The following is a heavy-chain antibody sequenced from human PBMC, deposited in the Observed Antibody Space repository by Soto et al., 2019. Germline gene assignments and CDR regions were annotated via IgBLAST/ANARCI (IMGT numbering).Heavy chain of an antibody. CDR3: AKQHLNYYGSGSYYAGAYYFDF. CDR2: ISGSGERR. V-gene: IGHV3-23*01. CDR1: GLTVSSYA. J-gene: IGHJ4*02. Sequence: GSLRLSCAASGLTVSSYAMSWVRQAPGKGLEWVSGISGSGERRYYADSVKGRFTISRDNSKDTLFLQMISLRAEDTAIYYCAKQHLNYYGSGSYYAGAYYFDFWGQGALVTVSS. D-gene: IGHD3-10*01.